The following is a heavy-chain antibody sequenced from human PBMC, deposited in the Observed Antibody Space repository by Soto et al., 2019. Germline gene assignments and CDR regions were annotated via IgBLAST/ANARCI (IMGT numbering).Heavy chain of an antibody. CDR3: ASAFPVATPYYFDY. J-gene: IGHJ4*02. D-gene: IGHD2-21*01. Sequence: GGSLRLSCAASGVSFSTYGMDGVLQAPGRGLEWVSYVSYDGSKTYYADSVKGRFTISRDNSKNTLSLQMSSLRPEDTSIYYCASAFPVATPYYFDYWGQGTLVTVS. CDR2: VSYDGSKT. CDR1: GVSFSTYG. V-gene: IGHV3-30*03.